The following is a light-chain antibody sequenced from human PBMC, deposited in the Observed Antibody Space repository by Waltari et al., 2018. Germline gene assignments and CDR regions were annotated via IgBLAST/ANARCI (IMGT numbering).Light chain of an antibody. Sequence: DIQLTQSPSSLSASVGDRVTITCRASQTISGLLNWYQQKSGKAPELLIYATSSLPSGVPSRYSGDGSGTDFSLTITSLQPEDFAAYYCQYQSTFGQGTKLEI. CDR3: QYQST. CDR1: QTISGL. J-gene: IGKJ2*01. V-gene: IGKV1-39*01. CDR2: ATS.